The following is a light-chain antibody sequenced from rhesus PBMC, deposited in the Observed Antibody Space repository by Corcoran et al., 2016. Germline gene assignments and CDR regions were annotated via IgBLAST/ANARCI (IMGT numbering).Light chain of an antibody. CDR3: QQYDSTPRT. Sequence: DIQMTQSPSSLSASVGDRVTITCRASQDITNDLAWYQQKPGQTPPLLIYEASSLQTGIPSRFSGSGSGTDFTLTISSRQSEDLGTYYCQQYDSTPRTFGQGTKVEIK. J-gene: IGKJ1*01. V-gene: IGKV1-25*01. CDR2: EAS. CDR1: QDITND.